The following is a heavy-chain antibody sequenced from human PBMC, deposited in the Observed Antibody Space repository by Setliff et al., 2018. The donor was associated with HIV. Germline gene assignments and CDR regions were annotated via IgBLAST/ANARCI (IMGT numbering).Heavy chain of an antibody. CDR3: ATDGSVVVVAGSGFDP. CDR2: INPNSGGT. Sequence: ASVKVSCKASGDTFSGHYMHWVRQAPGQGLEWLGWINPNSGGTKYAQKFQDRLTMTRDTSITTVYMELSRLRSDDTAVYYCATDGSVVVVAGSGFDPWGQGTLVTVSS. V-gene: IGHV1-2*02. CDR1: GDTFSGHY. D-gene: IGHD2-15*01. J-gene: IGHJ5*02.